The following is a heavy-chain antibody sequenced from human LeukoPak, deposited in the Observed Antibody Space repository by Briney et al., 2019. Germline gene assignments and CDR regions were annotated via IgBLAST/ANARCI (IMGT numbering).Heavy chain of an antibody. J-gene: IGHJ4*02. CDR1: GGSISSGSYY. CDR2: IYTSGST. Sequence: SETLSLTCTVSGGSISSGSYYWSWIRQPAGKGLGWIGRIYTSGSTNYNPSLKSRVTISVDTSKNQFSLKLSSVTAADTAVYYCASIYGSGSLYDYWGQGTLVTVSS. V-gene: IGHV4-61*02. D-gene: IGHD3-10*01. CDR3: ASIYGSGSLYDY.